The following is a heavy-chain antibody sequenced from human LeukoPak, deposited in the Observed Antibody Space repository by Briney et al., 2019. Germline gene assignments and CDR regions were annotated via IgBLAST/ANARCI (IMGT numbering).Heavy chain of an antibody. CDR2: IYYSGST. Sequence: SETLSLTCTVSGGSISSSSYYWGWIRQPPGKGLEWIGSIYYSGSTYYNPSLKSRVTISVDTSKNQFSLKLSSVTAADTAVYYCARGRLLPTYYYYYGMDVWGQGTTVTVSS. D-gene: IGHD2-15*01. CDR1: GGSISSSSYY. J-gene: IGHJ6*02. V-gene: IGHV4-39*07. CDR3: ARGRLLPTYYYYYGMDV.